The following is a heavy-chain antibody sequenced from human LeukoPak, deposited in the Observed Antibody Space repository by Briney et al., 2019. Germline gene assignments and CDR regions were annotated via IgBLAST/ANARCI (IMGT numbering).Heavy chain of an antibody. CDR3: AKEGSVCTNGICRYFDY. D-gene: IGHD2-8*01. CDR1: GFTFRDSA. CDR2: ISWSSEYM. V-gene: IGHV3-9*01. J-gene: IGHJ4*02. Sequence: HPGRSLRLSCAASGFTFRDSAMHWVRQVPGKGLEWVSSISWSSEYMFYADSVKGRFTISRDSAKNSLYLQMDSLRAEDTALYYCAKEGSVCTNGICRYFDYWGQGTLVTVSS.